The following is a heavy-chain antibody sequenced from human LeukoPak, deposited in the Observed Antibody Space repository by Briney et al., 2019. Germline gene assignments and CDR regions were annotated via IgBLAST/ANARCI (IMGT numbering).Heavy chain of an antibody. J-gene: IGHJ6*03. CDR1: GFTFSSYG. CDR3: AKDRMVTVYYYMDV. V-gene: IGHV3-30*02. D-gene: IGHD2-21*02. CDR2: IRYDGSNK. Sequence: PGGSLRLSCAASGFTFSSYGMHWVRQAPGKGLEWVAFIRYDGSNKYYADSVKGRFTISRDNSKNTLYLQMNSLRAEDTAVYYCAKDRMVTVYYYMDVWGKGTTVTISS.